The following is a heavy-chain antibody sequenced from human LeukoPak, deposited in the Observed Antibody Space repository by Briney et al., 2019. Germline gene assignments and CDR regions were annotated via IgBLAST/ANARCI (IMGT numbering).Heavy chain of an antibody. D-gene: IGHD6-13*01. Sequence: GGSLRLSCAASGFTVSSNYMSWVRQAPGKGLEWVSVIYSGGSTYYADSVKGRFTISRDNFKNTLYLQMNSLRAEDTAVYYCAREMEAAAGSYGMDVWGQGTTVTVSS. J-gene: IGHJ6*02. CDR1: GFTVSSNY. CDR3: AREMEAAAGSYGMDV. V-gene: IGHV3-53*01. CDR2: IYSGGST.